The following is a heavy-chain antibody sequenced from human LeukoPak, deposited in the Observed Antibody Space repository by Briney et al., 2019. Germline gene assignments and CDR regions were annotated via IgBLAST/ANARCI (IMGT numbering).Heavy chain of an antibody. D-gene: IGHD3-10*01. V-gene: IGHV3-64D*06. Sequence: VGSLRLSCSVSGFTFSSYAMHWVRQAPGKGLESVAGISNNEGETYYADSVKGRFTISRDNSENTLYLQMRSLRPEDTAVFYCMNPNHYGSGRWGQGTLVTVSS. CDR2: ISNNEGET. CDR1: GFTFSSYA. CDR3: MNPNHYGSGR. J-gene: IGHJ4*02.